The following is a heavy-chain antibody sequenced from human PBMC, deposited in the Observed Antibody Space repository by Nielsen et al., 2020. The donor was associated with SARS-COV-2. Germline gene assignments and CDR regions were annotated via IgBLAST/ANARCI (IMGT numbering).Heavy chain of an antibody. CDR2: ISGSGGST. CDR3: AGGVLLNYYYYGMDV. CDR1: GFTFSSYA. J-gene: IGHJ6*02. V-gene: IGHV3-23*01. Sequence: GGSLRLSCAASGFTFSSYAMSWVRQAPGKGLEWVSAISGSGGSTYYADSVKGRFTISRDNSKNTLYLQMNSLRAEDTAVYYCAGGVLLNYYYYGMDVWGQGTTVTVSS. D-gene: IGHD3-10*01.